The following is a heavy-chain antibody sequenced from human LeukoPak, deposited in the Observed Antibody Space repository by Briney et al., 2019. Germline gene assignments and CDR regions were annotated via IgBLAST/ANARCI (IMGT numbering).Heavy chain of an antibody. CDR2: INHSGST. CDR3: ARNHTGYFDP. Sequence: GSLRLSCAASGFTFSDYWMSWVRQPPGKGLEWIGEINHSGSTNYSPSLKSRVTISVDTSSSQFSLSLSSVTAADTAVYYCARNHTGYFDPWGQGTLVTVSS. V-gene: IGHV4-34*08. CDR1: GFTFSDYW. J-gene: IGHJ5*02. D-gene: IGHD5-18*01.